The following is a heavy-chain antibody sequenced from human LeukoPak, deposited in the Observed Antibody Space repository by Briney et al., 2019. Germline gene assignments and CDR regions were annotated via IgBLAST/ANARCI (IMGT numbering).Heavy chain of an antibody. J-gene: IGHJ4*02. CDR3: AKDSDYDSSGYFDY. CDR1: GFTFSIYG. V-gene: IGHV3-30*18. Sequence: GRSLRLSCAASGFTFSIYGMHWVRQAPGKGLEWVAVISYDGSNKYYADSVKGRFTISRDNSKNTLYLQMNSLRAEDTAVYYCAKDSDYDSSGYFDYWGQGTLVTVSS. D-gene: IGHD3-22*01. CDR2: ISYDGSNK.